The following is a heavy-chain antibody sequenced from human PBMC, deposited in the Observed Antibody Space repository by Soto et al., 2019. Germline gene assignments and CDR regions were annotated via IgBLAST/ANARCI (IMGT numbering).Heavy chain of an antibody. J-gene: IGHJ6*02. CDR2: ISYDGSNK. CDR3: ARDYYRFNSGYGFSMDV. CDR1: GFTFSSYA. D-gene: IGHD5-12*01. V-gene: IGHV3-30-3*01. Sequence: PGGSLRLSCAASGFTFSSYAMHWVRQAPGTGLEWVAVISYDGSNKYYADSVKGRFTISRDNSKNTLYLQMNSLRAEDTAVYYCARDYYRFNSGYGFSMDVWGQGTTVIVSS.